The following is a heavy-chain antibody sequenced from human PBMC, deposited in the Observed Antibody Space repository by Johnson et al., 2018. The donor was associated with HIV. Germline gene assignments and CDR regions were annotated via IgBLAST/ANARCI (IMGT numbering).Heavy chain of an antibody. CDR3: ARSRHGGIQPSDAFDV. CDR2: ISNDGSNE. Sequence: QVQLVESGGGLVQPGRSLRLSCAASGFTFDEYDVSWVRQVPGKGLEWVAFISNDGSNEYYADSVKGRFTISRDNSKNTLYLQMDSLRPEDTAVYYCARSRHGGIQPSDAFDVWGQGTMVTVSS. D-gene: IGHD3-16*01. CDR1: GFTFDEYD. V-gene: IGHV3-30*03. J-gene: IGHJ3*01.